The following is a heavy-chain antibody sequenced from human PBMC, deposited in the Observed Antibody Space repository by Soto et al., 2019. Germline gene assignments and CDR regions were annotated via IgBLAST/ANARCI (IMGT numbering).Heavy chain of an antibody. CDR1: GYTFTTND. J-gene: IGHJ4*02. D-gene: IGHD3-22*01. V-gene: IGHV1-18*01. CDR2: ISAYNGNT. CDR3: ARVGDSSGSITY. Sequence: ASVKVSCKAFGYTFTTNDINWVRQAPGQGLEWMGWISAYNGNTNYAQKLQGRVTMTTDTSTSTAYMELSSLRSEDTAVYYCARVGDSSGSITYWGQGTLVTVSS.